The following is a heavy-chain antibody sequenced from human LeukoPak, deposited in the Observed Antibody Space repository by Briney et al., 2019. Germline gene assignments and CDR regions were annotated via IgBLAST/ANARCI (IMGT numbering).Heavy chain of an antibody. CDR1: GFTFSSYG. Sequence: GSLRLSCAASGFTFSSYGMHWVRQAPGKGLEWVAVISYDGSNKYYADSVKGRFTISRDSSKNTLYLQMNSLRAEDTAVYYCAKAGSSGWYKSPFDYWGQGTLVTVSS. V-gene: IGHV3-30*18. J-gene: IGHJ4*02. CDR2: ISYDGSNK. CDR3: AKAGSSGWYKSPFDY. D-gene: IGHD6-19*01.